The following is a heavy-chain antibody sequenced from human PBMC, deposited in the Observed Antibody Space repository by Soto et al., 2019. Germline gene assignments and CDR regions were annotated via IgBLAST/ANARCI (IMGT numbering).Heavy chain of an antibody. J-gene: IGHJ4*02. Sequence: LRLSFPPSRFTFSSYAMSGVRQAPGIGSGRFSASRGRGGSPYSADSVKGRFTISRDNSKNTLYLEMDSLRAEDTGVYYCANLRGITGTNALDYWGQGALVTVSS. V-gene: IGHV3-23*01. D-gene: IGHD1-7*01. CDR1: RFTFSSYA. CDR3: ANLRGITGTNALDY. CDR2: SRGRGGSP.